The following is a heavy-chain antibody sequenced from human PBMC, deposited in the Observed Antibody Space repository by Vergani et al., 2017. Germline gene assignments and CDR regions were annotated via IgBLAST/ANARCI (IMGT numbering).Heavy chain of an antibody. CDR1: GGSFSGYH. CDR3: AGSIAAAGRENDY. V-gene: IGHV4-34*01. Sequence: QVQLQQWGAGLLKPSETLSLTCAVYGGSFSGYHWSWIRQPPGKGLEWIGEINHSGSTNYNPSLKSRVTISVDTSKNQFSLKLSSVTAADTAVYYCAGSIAAAGRENDYWGQGTLVTVSS. J-gene: IGHJ4*02. D-gene: IGHD6-13*01. CDR2: INHSGST.